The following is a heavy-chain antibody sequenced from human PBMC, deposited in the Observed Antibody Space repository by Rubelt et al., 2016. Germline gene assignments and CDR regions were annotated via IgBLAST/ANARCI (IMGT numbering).Heavy chain of an antibody. D-gene: IGHD6-13*01. J-gene: IGHJ5*02. CDR1: GGSFSGYY. CDR2: INHSGST. Sequence: QVQLQQWGAGLLKPSVTLSLTCAVYGGSFSGYYWSWIRQPPGKGLEWIEEINHSGSTNYNPSLKSRVAISGHTSKNQFSLKRSCVTVADTAVYYCARGLARAAAAPRRLWFDPWGQGTLVTVSS. V-gene: IGHV4-34*01. CDR3: ARGLARAAAAPRRLWFDP.